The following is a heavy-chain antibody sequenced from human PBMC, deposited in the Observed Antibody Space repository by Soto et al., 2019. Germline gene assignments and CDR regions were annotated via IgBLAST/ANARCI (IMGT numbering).Heavy chain of an antibody. CDR1: GFTFSSYA. V-gene: IGHV3-23*01. J-gene: IGHJ5*02. Sequence: EVQLLESGGGLGQPGGSLRLSCAASGFTFSSYAMSWVRQAPGKGLEWVSAISGSGGSTYYADSVKGRFTISRDNSKNTLYLQMNSLRTEDTAVYHCAKEQIAAAGKDWFDPWGQGTLVTVSS. D-gene: IGHD6-13*01. CDR3: AKEQIAAAGKDWFDP. CDR2: ISGSGGST.